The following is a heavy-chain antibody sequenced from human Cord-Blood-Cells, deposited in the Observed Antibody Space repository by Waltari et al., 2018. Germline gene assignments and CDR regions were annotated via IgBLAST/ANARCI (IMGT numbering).Heavy chain of an antibody. CDR3: ARRAGGPFDAFDI. CDR1: GGTFSSYA. D-gene: IGHD3-16*01. CDR2: IIPIFCTA. V-gene: IGHV1-69*12. J-gene: IGHJ3*02. Sequence: QVQLVQSGAAVKKPGSSVKVSCKASGGTFSSYAISWVRQAPGQGLGWMGGIIPIFCTANYAQKFQGRVTITADASTSTAYMELSSLRSEDTAVYYCARRAGGPFDAFDIWGQGTMVTVSS.